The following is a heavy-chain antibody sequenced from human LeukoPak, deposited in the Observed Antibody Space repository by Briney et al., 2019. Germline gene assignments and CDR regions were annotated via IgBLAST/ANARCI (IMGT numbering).Heavy chain of an antibody. J-gene: IGHJ4*02. CDR3: ARDQFRTRGYFDY. Sequence: PSETLSLTCTASGGSISSGSYYWSWIRQPAGKGLEWIGRIYTSGSTNYNPSLKSRVTISVDTSKNQFSLKLSSVTAADTAVYYCARDQFRTRGYFDYWGQGTLVTVSS. CDR2: IYTSGST. D-gene: IGHD3-10*01. CDR1: GGSISSGSYY. V-gene: IGHV4-61*02.